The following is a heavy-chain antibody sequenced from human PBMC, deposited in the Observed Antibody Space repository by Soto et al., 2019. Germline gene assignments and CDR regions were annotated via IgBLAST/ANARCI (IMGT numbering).Heavy chain of an antibody. CDR1: GGTFSTYT. CDR3: AGDPDSHYNDSHASSYP. Sequence: QVQLVQSGAEVKKPGSSVKVSCKASGGTFSTYTITWVRQAPGQGLEWMGRIIPIIGIINYAQKFQGRVTITADKFTGTAYMELTRLRSVDTAVYYCAGDPDSHYNDSHASSYPWGQGTLVIVSS. D-gene: IGHD3-22*01. V-gene: IGHV1-69*08. J-gene: IGHJ5*02. CDR2: IIPIIGII.